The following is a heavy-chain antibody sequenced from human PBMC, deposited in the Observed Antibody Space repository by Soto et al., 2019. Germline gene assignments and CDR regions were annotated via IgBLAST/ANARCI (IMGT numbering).Heavy chain of an antibody. CDR2: INHSGST. CDR3: ARGGYYDFWSGYPSGYYVDY. CDR1: GGSFSGYY. J-gene: IGHJ4*02. Sequence: SETLSLTCAVYGGSFSGYYWSWIRQPPGKGLEWIGEINHSGSTNYNPSLKSRVTISVDTSKNQFSLKLSSVTAADMAVYYCARGGYYDFWSGYPSGYYVDYWGQGTLVTVSS. V-gene: IGHV4-34*01. D-gene: IGHD3-3*01.